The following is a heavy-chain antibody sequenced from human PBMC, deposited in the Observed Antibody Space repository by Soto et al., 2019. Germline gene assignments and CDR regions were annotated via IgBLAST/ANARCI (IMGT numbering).Heavy chain of an antibody. J-gene: IGHJ6*02. V-gene: IGHV1-69*06. CDR3: ASATVVSPVPYGMDV. CDR2: IIPIYGTA. CDR1: GGTFSSYA. D-gene: IGHD4-17*01. Sequence: QVQLVQSGAEVKKPGSSVMVSCKASGGTFSSYAFSWVRQAPGQGLEWMGGIIPIYGTATYARKFQGRVTITADKSTNTAYMDLSSLRSEDTAVYYCASATVVSPVPYGMDVWGQGTTVTVSS.